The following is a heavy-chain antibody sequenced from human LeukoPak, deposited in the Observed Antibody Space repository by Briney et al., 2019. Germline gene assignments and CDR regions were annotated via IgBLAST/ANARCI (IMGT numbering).Heavy chain of an antibody. CDR3: ARIFKRYYNCLNVSYRPYYYYMDV. Sequence: PGGSLRLSCAASGFTVSSNYMSWVRQAPGKGLEWVSVIYSGGSTYYADSVKGRFTISRDNSKKTLYLQMNSLRAEDTAVYYCARIFKRYYNCLNVSYRPYYYYMDVSSKASTVTVSS. J-gene: IGHJ6*03. CDR1: GFTVSSNY. V-gene: IGHV3-53*01. CDR2: IYSGGST. D-gene: IGHD3-9*01.